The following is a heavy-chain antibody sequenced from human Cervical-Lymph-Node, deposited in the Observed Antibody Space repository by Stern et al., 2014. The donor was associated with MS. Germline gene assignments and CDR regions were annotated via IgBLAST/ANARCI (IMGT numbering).Heavy chain of an antibody. J-gene: IGHJ4*02. V-gene: IGHV1-2*02. Sequence: VQLVESGAELKKPGASVKVSCKASGYTFTAYYIHWVRQAPGQGLEWMGWINPNSGGTSYAQNFQGRVTMTRGTSISTAYMELSRLRSDDTAVYYCARRDSSTSGWPLDYWGQGTLVTVSS. D-gene: IGHD6-19*01. CDR2: INPNSGGT. CDR3: ARRDSSTSGWPLDY. CDR1: GYTFTAYY.